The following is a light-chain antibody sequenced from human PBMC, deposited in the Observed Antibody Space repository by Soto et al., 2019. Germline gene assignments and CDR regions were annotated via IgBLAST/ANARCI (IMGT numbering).Light chain of an antibody. J-gene: IGKJ5*01. CDR3: QQRHMWPIT. CDR1: QSFRGL. CDR2: DAY. Sequence: VLTQSPVTLSLSPGERSTLSCRASQSFRGLLAWYQQKPGQAPRLLIYDAYNRATGIPPRFSGSGSGTDFTLTISSLEPEDSAVYYCQQRHMWPITFGQGTRLEIK. V-gene: IGKV3-11*01.